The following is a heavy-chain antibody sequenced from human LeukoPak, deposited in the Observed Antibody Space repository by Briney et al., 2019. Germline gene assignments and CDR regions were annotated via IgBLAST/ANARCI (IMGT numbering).Heavy chain of an antibody. CDR3: ARGHITIFGVVTHNWFDP. V-gene: IGHV1-69*04. CDR1: GGTFSNYA. D-gene: IGHD3-3*01. Sequence: SVKVSCKASGGTFSNYAISWVRQAPGQGPEWMGRIIPIIGITNYAQKFQGRVTITADRSTNTAYMELSSLRSEDTAVYYCARGHITIFGVVTHNWFDPWDQGTLVTVSS. J-gene: IGHJ5*02. CDR2: IIPIIGIT.